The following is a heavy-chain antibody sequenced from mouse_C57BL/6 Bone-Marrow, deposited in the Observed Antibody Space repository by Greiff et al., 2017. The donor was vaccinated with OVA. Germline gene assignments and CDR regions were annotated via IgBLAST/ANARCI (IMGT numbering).Heavy chain of an antibody. CDR2: IYPGGGYT. V-gene: IGHV1-63*01. Sequence: VKLMESGAELVRPGTSVKMSCKASGYTFTNYWIGWAKQRPGHGLEWIGDIYPGGGYTNYNEKFKGKATLTADKSSSTAYMQFSSLTSEDSAIYYCARNYYGSSYDWYFDVWGTGTTVTVSS. D-gene: IGHD1-1*01. J-gene: IGHJ1*03. CDR1: GYTFTNYW. CDR3: ARNYYGSSYDWYFDV.